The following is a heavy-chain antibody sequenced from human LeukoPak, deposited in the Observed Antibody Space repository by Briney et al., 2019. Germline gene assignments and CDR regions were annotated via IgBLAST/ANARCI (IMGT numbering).Heavy chain of an antibody. CDR3: ATPLDYYDSSGYHQGGD. D-gene: IGHD3-22*01. Sequence: PGGSLRLSCAASGFTFSRHWMTWVRQAPGKGLEWVAHIKEDGTNKNYVDSVKGRFTISRDNAKNSLYLQMNSLRAEDTAVYYCATPLDYYDSSGYHQGGDWGQGTLVTVSS. CDR2: IKEDGTNK. V-gene: IGHV3-7*03. CDR1: GFTFSRHW. J-gene: IGHJ4*02.